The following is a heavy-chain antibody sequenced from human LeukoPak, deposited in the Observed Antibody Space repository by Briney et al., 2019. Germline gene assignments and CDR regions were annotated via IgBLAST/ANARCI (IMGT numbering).Heavy chain of an antibody. Sequence: SETLSLTCTVSGGSISSYYWSWIRQPPGKGLEWIGYIYYSGSTNYNPSLKSRVTISVDTSKNQFSLKLSSVTAADTAVYYCARVRGSGYPPPPAFDYWGQGTLVTVSS. CDR3: ARVRGSGYPPPPAFDY. J-gene: IGHJ4*02. CDR2: IYYSGST. V-gene: IGHV4-59*01. D-gene: IGHD3-22*01. CDR1: GGSISSYY.